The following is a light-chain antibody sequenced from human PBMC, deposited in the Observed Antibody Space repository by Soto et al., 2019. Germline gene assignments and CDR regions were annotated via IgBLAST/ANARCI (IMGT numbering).Light chain of an antibody. CDR1: QSVNNN. CDR2: GAS. Sequence: EIVMTQSPATLSVSPGERATLSCRASQSVNNNVAWYQQKPGQAPRLLSYGASARATGIPARFSGSGSGTEFTLTISSLQSEDFAVYYCQQYNNWPLTFGGGTRVEIK. CDR3: QQYNNWPLT. V-gene: IGKV3-15*01. J-gene: IGKJ4*01.